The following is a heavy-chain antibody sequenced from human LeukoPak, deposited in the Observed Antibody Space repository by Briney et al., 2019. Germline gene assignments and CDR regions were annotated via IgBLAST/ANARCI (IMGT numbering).Heavy chain of an antibody. D-gene: IGHD6-19*01. CDR2: INPNSGGT. CDR1: GYTFTGYY. J-gene: IGHJ6*02. V-gene: IGHV1-2*02. CDR3: ARGSVVGIPYYYYGLDV. Sequence: ASVKVSRKASGYTFTGYYIHWVRQAPGQGPGQGLEWMGCINPNSGGTKDVQKFQGRVTMTRDTSISTVYMEMSGLTSDDTAVYYCARGSVVGIPYYYYGLDVWGQGTTVTVSS.